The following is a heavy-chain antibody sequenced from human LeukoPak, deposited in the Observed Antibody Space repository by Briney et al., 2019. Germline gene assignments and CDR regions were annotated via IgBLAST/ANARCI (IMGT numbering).Heavy chain of an antibody. D-gene: IGHD2-2*01. J-gene: IGHJ6*02. CDR1: GGTFSSYA. V-gene: IGHV1-69*04. CDR2: IIPILGIA. CDR3: NFPYCSSTSCYRNYYYYGMDV. Sequence: GASVKVSCKASGGTFSSYAISWVRQAPGQGLEWMGRIIPILGIANYAQKFQGRVTITADKSASTAYMELSSLRSEDTAVYYCNFPYCSSTSCYRNYYYYGMDVWGQGTTVTVSS.